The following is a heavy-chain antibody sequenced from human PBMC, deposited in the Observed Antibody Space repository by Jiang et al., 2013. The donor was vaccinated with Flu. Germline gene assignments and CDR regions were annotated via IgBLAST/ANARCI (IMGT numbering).Heavy chain of an antibody. Sequence: PGLVKPSETLSLTCTVSGASFSGSNSYWGWIRQPPGKGLEWIGYIYYSGSTNHNPSLKSRVTISVDTSKNQFSLKLNSVTAADTAVYYCARQDWDDEVGYFYYGMDVWGQGTTVTVSS. D-gene: IGHD1-1*01. J-gene: IGHJ6*02. CDR1: GASFSGSNSY. V-gene: IGHV4-61*05. CDR2: IYYSGST. CDR3: ARQDWDDEVGYFYYGMDV.